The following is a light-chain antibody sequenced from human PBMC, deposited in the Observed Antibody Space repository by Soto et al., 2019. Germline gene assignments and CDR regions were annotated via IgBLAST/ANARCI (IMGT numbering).Light chain of an antibody. J-gene: IGLJ1*01. CDR2: EVN. V-gene: IGLV2-23*02. CDR1: SSNVGSYKL. CDR3: CSSGGSPKYV. Sequence: QSALTQPASVSGSPGKSITISCTGTSSNVGSYKLVSWYQQHPCKAPKLMIFEVNKRHSGVSNRFSGSKAGNTASLTISGLKVEDEADYYCCSSGGSPKYVFGTGKKVTVL.